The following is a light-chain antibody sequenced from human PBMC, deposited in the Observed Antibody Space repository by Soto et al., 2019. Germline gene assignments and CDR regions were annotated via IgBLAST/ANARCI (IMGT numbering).Light chain of an antibody. CDR3: QQYHSTPQT. J-gene: IGKJ1*01. Sequence: DIVMTQSPDSLAVSLGERATINCKSSQSVLSNSNNKNYLAWYQHKPGQPPKLLIYWASTRESGVPERFSGSGSGTDFALIISSLQAEDVAVYYCQQYHSTPQTFGQGTKLEI. V-gene: IGKV4-1*01. CDR1: QSVLSNSNNKNY. CDR2: WAS.